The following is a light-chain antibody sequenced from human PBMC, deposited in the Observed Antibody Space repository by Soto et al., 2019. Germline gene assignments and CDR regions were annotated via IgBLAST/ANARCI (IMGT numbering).Light chain of an antibody. CDR2: AAS. V-gene: IGKV1-39*01. CDR3: QQSYSRVFT. Sequence: IQLTQSPSSLSASVGDRVTITCRASQGISSYLAWYQQKPGKAPKLLIFAASSLQRGVPARFSGSGSGTDFTLTISSLQPDDFGTYYCQQSYSRVFTFGPGTKVDF. CDR1: QGISSY. J-gene: IGKJ3*01.